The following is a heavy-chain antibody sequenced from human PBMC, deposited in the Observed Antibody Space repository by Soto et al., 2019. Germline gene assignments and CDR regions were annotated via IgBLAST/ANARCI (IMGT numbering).Heavy chain of an antibody. Sequence: SETLSLTCAVSSGSISSSNWWSWVRQPPGKGLEWIGEIYHSGSTNYNPSLKSRVTISVDKSKNQFSLKLSSVTAADTAVYYCARGATIFGVVIKPAYYYYMDVWGKGTTVTVSS. CDR1: SGSISSSNW. V-gene: IGHV4-4*02. J-gene: IGHJ6*03. CDR2: IYHSGST. CDR3: ARGATIFGVVIKPAYYYYMDV. D-gene: IGHD3-3*01.